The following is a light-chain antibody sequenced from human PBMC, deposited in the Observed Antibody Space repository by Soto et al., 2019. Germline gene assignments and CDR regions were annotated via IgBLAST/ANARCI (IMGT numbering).Light chain of an antibody. CDR2: GAS. CDR1: QIISSTY. J-gene: IGKJ4*01. CDR3: QQRSNWPT. V-gene: IGKV3D-20*02. Sequence: DIVLTQSPGTLSLSPGERATLSCRASQIISSTYLGWYQQKPGQAPRLLIYGASSRATGIPDRFSGSGSGTDFTLTISRLEPEDFAVYYCQQRSNWPTFGGGTKVEIK.